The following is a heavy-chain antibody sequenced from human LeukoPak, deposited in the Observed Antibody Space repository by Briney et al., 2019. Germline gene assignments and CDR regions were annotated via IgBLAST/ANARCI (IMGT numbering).Heavy chain of an antibody. CDR2: FDPEDGET. J-gene: IGHJ3*02. V-gene: IGHV1-24*01. D-gene: IGHD2-21*02. CDR3: ATAADYCGGDCYALDI. CDR1: GYTLTELS. Sequence: ASVKVSCKVSGYTLTELSMHWVRQAPGKGLEWMGGFDPEDGETIYAQKFQGRVTMTEDTSTDTAYMELSSLRSEDTAVYYCATAADYCGGDCYALDIWGQGTMVTVSS.